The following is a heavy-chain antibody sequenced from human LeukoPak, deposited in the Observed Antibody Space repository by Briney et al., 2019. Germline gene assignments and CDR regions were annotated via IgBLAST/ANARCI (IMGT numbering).Heavy chain of an antibody. CDR1: GGSISTSNYY. CDR3: ARNYYGSGSYYWYFDY. D-gene: IGHD3-10*01. V-gene: IGHV4-39*07. Sequence: SETLSLTCTVSGGSISTSNYYWGWIRQPPGKGLEWIVNIFYSGSTYYSPSLKRRLPISLDTPRNQFSLKLTSVTAADTAVYYCARNYYGSGSYYWYFDYWGQGTLVTVSS. CDR2: IFYSGST. J-gene: IGHJ4*02.